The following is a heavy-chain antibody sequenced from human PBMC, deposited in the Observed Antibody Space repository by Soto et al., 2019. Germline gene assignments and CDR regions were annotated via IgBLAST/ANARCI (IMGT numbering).Heavy chain of an antibody. V-gene: IGHV3-74*01. Sequence: PGGSLRLSCAASGFTFSSYWMHWVRQAPGKGLVWVSRINSDGSSTSYADSVKGRFTISRDNAKNTLYLQMNSLRAEDTAVYYCARDTNIGSGYSGPDDAFDIWGQGTMVT. J-gene: IGHJ3*02. CDR3: ARDTNIGSGYSGPDDAFDI. CDR2: INSDGSST. CDR1: GFTFSSYW. D-gene: IGHD5-12*01.